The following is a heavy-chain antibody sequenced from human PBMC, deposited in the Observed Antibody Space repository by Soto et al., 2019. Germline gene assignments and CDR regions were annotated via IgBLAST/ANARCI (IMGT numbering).Heavy chain of an antibody. D-gene: IGHD2-21*02. J-gene: IGHJ4*02. CDR2: ISAYNGNT. CDR3: ARDRRYCGGDCYSLFDY. V-gene: IGHV1-18*01. CDR1: GYTFTSYG. Sequence: ASVKVSCKASGYTFTSYGISWVRQAPGQGLEWMGWISAYNGNTNYAQKLQGRVTMTTDTSTSTAYMELRSLRSDDTAVYYCARDRRYCGGDCYSLFDYWGRGTLVTVSS.